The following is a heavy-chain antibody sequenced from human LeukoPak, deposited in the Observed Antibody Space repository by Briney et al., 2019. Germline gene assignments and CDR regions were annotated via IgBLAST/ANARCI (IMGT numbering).Heavy chain of an antibody. D-gene: IGHD3-3*01. V-gene: IGHV1-69*05. CDR3: AREWGHYDFWSGYYTGCFDY. J-gene: IGHJ4*02. Sequence: SVKVSCKASGGTFSSYAISWVRQAPGQGLEWMGGIIPIFGTANYAQKFQGRVTITTDESTSTAYMELSSLRSEDTAVYYCAREWGHYDFWSGYYTGCFDYWGQGTLVTVSS. CDR1: GGTFSSYA. CDR2: IIPIFGTA.